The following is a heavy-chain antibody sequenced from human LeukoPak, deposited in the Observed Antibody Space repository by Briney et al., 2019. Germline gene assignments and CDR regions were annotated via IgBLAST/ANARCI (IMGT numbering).Heavy chain of an antibody. Sequence: GGSLRLSCAASGFTFSSYWMSWVRQASGKGLEWVSGITGSGGRTYYADSVKGRFTISRDNANNSLYLQMNSLRVEDTALYYCARGDVVIEPPRFCGFDIWGHGTMVTVSS. D-gene: IGHD1-14*01. J-gene: IGHJ3*02. CDR3: ARGDVVIEPPRFCGFDI. CDR2: ITGSGGRT. V-gene: IGHV3-21*06. CDR1: GFTFSSYW.